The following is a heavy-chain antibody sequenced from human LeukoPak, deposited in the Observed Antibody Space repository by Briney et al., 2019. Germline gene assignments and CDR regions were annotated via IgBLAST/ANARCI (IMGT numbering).Heavy chain of an antibody. CDR1: GGSISSYY. CDR2: IYYSGST. V-gene: IGHV4-59*01. Sequence: PSETLSLTCTVSGGSISSYYWSWIRQPPGKGLEWIGYIYYSGSTNYNPSLKSRVTISVDTSKNQFSLKLSSVTAADTAVYYCARAKTRPVRWFDPWGQGTLVTVSS. D-gene: IGHD1-14*01. CDR3: ARAKTRPVRWFDP. J-gene: IGHJ5*02.